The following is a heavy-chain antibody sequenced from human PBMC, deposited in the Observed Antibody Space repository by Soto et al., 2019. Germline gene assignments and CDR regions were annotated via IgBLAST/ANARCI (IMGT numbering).Heavy chain of an antibody. Sequence: QVPLVESGGGVVQPGRSLRLSCVASGFTFSRYGMHWVRQAPGKGLEWVAVISYDGSNKFYADSVKGRFTISRDNSKNTLYLQMNSLRAEDTAVYYCAKDSGSYSFDYWGQGTLVTVSS. CDR3: AKDSGSYSFDY. D-gene: IGHD1-26*01. CDR2: ISYDGSNK. CDR1: GFTFSRYG. V-gene: IGHV3-30*18. J-gene: IGHJ4*02.